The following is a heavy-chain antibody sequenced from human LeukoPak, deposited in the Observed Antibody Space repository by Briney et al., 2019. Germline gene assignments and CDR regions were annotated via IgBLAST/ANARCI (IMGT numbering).Heavy chain of an antibody. J-gene: IGHJ5*02. V-gene: IGHV4-59*08. D-gene: IGHD6-6*01. Sequence: SETLSLTCTVSGGSISNYYWSRIRQPPGKGLEWIGYIYSSGSTNYNPSLKSRVTISLDTSKNQFSLKLTSVTAADTAVYYCARHSSSSRGWFDPWGQGTLVTVSS. CDR3: ARHSSSSRGWFDP. CDR1: GGSISNYY. CDR2: IYSSGST.